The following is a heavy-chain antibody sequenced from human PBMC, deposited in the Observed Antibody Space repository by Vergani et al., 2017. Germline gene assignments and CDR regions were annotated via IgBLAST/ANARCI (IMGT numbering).Heavy chain of an antibody. J-gene: IGHJ4*02. CDR2: IYHSGGA. CDR1: GGSITSCSYY. V-gene: IGHV4-39*01. Sequence: QLHLQESGPGLVKPSETLSLTCTVSGGSITSCSYYWGWLRQPPGKGLEWIGNIYHSGGAYYNPSLKGRVTISVDTSKNQFSLEVTSVTAADTAICFCARTESFILRYFHWALWGQGTLVTVSS. D-gene: IGHD3-9*01. CDR3: ARTESFILRYFHWAL.